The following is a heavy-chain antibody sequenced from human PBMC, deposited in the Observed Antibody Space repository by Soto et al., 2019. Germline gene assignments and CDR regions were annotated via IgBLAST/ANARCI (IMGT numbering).Heavy chain of an antibody. D-gene: IGHD5-12*01. V-gene: IGHV3-74*01. CDR1: GFPFSSHW. Sequence: EVRLVESGGGLVQPGGSPRLSCAASGFPFSSHWLQWVRQVPGRGLVWVSRIDNTGSSAIYADSVRGRFTVSRDNAKDTLYLHMNSLRAEDTAVYYCATLNGYDYWGQGTLVTVSS. CDR3: ATLNGYDY. CDR2: IDNTGSSA. J-gene: IGHJ4*02.